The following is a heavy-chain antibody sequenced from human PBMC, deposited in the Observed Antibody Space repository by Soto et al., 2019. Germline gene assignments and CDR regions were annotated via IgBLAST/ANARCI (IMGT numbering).Heavy chain of an antibody. V-gene: IGHV3-21*01. CDR3: ARDRELLWFGESYFDY. D-gene: IGHD3-10*01. J-gene: IGHJ4*02. Sequence: PGGSLRLSCAASGFTFSSYSMNWVRQAPGKGLEWVSSISSSSSYIYYADSVKGRFTISRDNAKNSLYLQMNSLRAEDTAVYYCARDRELLWFGESYFDYWGQGTLVTVSS. CDR2: ISSSSSYI. CDR1: GFTFSSYS.